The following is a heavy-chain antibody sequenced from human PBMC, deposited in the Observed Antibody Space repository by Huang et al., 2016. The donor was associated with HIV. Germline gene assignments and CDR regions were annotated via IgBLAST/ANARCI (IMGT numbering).Heavy chain of an antibody. V-gene: IGHV3-9*01. J-gene: IGHJ6*02. CDR1: GFTFDDYA. Sequence: EVQLVESGGGLVQPGRSLRLSCVGSGFTFDDYAMHWVRPAAGKGPEWCSGSNWNSGNKGYADAVRGRFTISRDNAKNSLYLQMNSLRAEDTALYYCGKDNGRDYYYGMDAWGRGTTVIVSS. CDR3: GKDNGRDYYYGMDA. CDR2: SNWNSGNK.